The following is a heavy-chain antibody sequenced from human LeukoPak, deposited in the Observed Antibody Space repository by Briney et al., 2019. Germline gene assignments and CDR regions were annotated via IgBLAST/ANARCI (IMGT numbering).Heavy chain of an antibody. D-gene: IGHD3-16*02. CDR1: GFTFSSYW. V-gene: IGHV3-7*01. CDR3: ARVADYDYVWGSYRFYYMDV. Sequence: PGGSLRLSCAASGFTFSSYWMSWVRQAPGKGLEWVANIKQDGSEKYYVDSVKGRFTISRDNAKNSLYLQMNSLRAEDTAVYYCARVADYDYVWGSYRFYYMDVWGKGTTVTVSS. J-gene: IGHJ6*03. CDR2: IKQDGSEK.